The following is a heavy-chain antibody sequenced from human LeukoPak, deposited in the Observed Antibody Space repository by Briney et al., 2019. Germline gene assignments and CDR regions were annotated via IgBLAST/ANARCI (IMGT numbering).Heavy chain of an antibody. J-gene: IGHJ6*03. CDR1: GGSISSYY. D-gene: IGHD5-18*01. Sequence: PSETLSLTCTVSGGSISSYYWSWIRQPPGKGLEWIGHISDSGSTNYNPSLKGRVTIFADTSKNQFSLRLSSVTAADTAVYFCARPVKGYIDSYHYMDVWGKGTTVTVSS. CDR2: ISDSGST. V-gene: IGHV4-59*08. CDR3: ARPVKGYIDSYHYMDV.